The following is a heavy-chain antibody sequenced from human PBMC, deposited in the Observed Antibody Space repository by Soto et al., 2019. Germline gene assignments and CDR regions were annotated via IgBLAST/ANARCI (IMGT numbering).Heavy chain of an antibody. Sequence: QVQLVQSGAEVKKPGASVKVSCKASGYTFTGYYMHWVRQAPGQGLEWMGWINANSGGTNYAQKFQGWVTMTRDTSISTAYMELSRLRSDDTAVYYCARDGDCSGGSCYLPYYYGMDVWGQGTTVTVSS. D-gene: IGHD2-15*01. CDR1: GYTFTGYY. CDR2: INANSGGT. CDR3: ARDGDCSGGSCYLPYYYGMDV. J-gene: IGHJ6*02. V-gene: IGHV1-2*04.